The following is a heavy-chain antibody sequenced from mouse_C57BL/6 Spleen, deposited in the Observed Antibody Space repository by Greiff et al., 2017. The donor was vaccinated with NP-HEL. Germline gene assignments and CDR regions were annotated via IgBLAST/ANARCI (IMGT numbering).Heavy chain of an antibody. D-gene: IGHD1-1*01. V-gene: IGHV1-69*01. J-gene: IGHJ4*01. CDR1: GYTFTSYW. CDR2: IDPSDSYT. CDR3: ARRDSRDYYAMDY. Sequence: QVQLQQPGAELVMPGASVKLSCKASGYTFTSYWMHWVKQRPGQGLEWIGEIDPSDSYTNYNQKFKGKSTLTVDKSSSTAYMQLSSLTSEDSAVYYCARRDSRDYYAMDYWGQGTSVTVSS.